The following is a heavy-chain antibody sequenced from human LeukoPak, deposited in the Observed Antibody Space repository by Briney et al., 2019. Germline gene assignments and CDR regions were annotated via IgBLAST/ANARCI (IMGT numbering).Heavy chain of an antibody. CDR2: ISGNAGTT. D-gene: IGHD1-26*01. CDR1: GFTFSNSA. J-gene: IGHJ6*03. CDR3: AKDVGGTNFHYMDV. V-gene: IGHV3-23*01. Sequence: GGSLRLSCAASGFTFSNSAMSWVRQAPGKGLEWVSTISGNAGTTYYADSVKGRFTISRDNSKYTLYLQMNNLRAEDTAVYYCAKDVGGTNFHYMDVWGKGTTVIVSS.